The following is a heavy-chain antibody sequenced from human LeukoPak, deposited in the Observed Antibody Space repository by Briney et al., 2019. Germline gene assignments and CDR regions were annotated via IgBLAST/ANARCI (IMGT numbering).Heavy chain of an antibody. Sequence: SETXSLTXTVSGXSISSYYWSWIRQPAGKXXXXXGRIYTSGSTNYNPSLKSRVTMSVDTSKNQFSLKLSSVTAADTAVYYCARASGGDYYYYYMDVWGKGTTVTVSS. CDR2: IYTSGST. CDR3: ARASGGDYYYYYMDV. CDR1: GXSISSYY. J-gene: IGHJ6*03. D-gene: IGHD3-10*01. V-gene: IGHV4-4*07.